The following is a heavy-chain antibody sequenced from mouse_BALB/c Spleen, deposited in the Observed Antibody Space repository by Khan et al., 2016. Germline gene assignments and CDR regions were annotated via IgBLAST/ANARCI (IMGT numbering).Heavy chain of an antibody. J-gene: IGHJ2*01. D-gene: IGHD6-1*01. CDR3: ARRLCFDY. V-gene: IGHV1-7*01. CDR2: INPSTGYT. Sequence: QVQLQQSGAELTKPGASVKMSCKASGYTFTSYWMHWVKQRPGQGLEWIGYINPSTGYTEYNQKFKDKATLTADKSSSTAYMQLSSLTSEDSAVYYCARRLCFDYWGQGTTLTVSS. CDR1: GYTFTSYW.